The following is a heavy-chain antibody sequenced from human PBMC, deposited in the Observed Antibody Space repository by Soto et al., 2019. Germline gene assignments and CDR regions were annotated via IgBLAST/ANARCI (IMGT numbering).Heavy chain of an antibody. D-gene: IGHD6-19*01. J-gene: IGHJ6*02. CDR3: ARDQRMAEDHRDYYFYGLDV. Sequence: QVQLVQSGAEVKKPGSSVKVSCKASGGTLSNYATNWVRQAPGQGLEWMGGMNPILGTQRIAQKFQGRVTITADKSTITVYMELSSLRSDDTAVYYCARDQRMAEDHRDYYFYGLDVWGQGTTVTVSS. CDR1: GGTLSNYA. CDR2: MNPILGTQ. V-gene: IGHV1-69*06.